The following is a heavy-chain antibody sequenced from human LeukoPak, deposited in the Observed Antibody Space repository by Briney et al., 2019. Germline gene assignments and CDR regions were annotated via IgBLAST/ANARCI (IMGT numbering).Heavy chain of an antibody. Sequence: SETLSLTCTVSGGSMSTYYWGWIRQPPGKGLEWIGSIYYSGTTHYNPSLESRVTISVDTSKNQFSLKLASVTAADTAVYYCAKGAGGFSYYNWFDPWGQGTLVTVSS. CDR1: GGSMSTYY. CDR3: AKGAGGFSYYNWFDP. D-gene: IGHD5-18*01. V-gene: IGHV4-39*07. J-gene: IGHJ5*02. CDR2: IYYSGTT.